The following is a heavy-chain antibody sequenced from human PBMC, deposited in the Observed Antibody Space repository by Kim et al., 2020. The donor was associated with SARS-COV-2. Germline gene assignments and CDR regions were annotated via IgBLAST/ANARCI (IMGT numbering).Heavy chain of an antibody. J-gene: IGHJ4*02. CDR2: IYPGDSDT. CDR3: TRARRGAPYFDIFTGFYKPGGFDL. D-gene: IGHD3-9*01. V-gene: IGHV5-51*01. CDR1: GYSFSMYW. Sequence: GESLKISCKGSGYSFSMYWIGWVRQMPGKGLEWMGIIYPGDSDTRYNPSFQGQVTISADKSITTTYLQWTSLKASDTAIYYCTRARRGAPYFDIFTGFYKPGGFDLWGQGTLVTVSS.